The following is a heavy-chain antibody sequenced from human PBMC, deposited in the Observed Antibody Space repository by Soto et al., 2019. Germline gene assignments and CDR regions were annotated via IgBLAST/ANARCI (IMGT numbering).Heavy chain of an antibody. Sequence: SETLSLTCTVSGGSISSSSYYWGWIRQPPGKGLEWIGSIYYSGSTYYNPSLKSRVTISVDTSKNQFSLKLSSVTAADTAVYYCAREYGSGNYYGMDVWGQGTTVTVSS. CDR3: AREYGSGNYYGMDV. J-gene: IGHJ6*02. CDR1: GGSISSSSYY. CDR2: IYYSGST. V-gene: IGHV4-39*02. D-gene: IGHD3-10*01.